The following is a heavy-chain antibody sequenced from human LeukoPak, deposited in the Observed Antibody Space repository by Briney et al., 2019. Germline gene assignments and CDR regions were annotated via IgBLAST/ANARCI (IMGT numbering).Heavy chain of an antibody. CDR2: INPNSGGT. CDR3: ARDPWNLDYYDY. D-gene: IGHD1-1*01. V-gene: IGHV1-2*02. J-gene: IGHJ4*02. CDR1: GYTFTCYY. Sequence: ASVKVSCKASGYTFTCYYMHWVRQAPGQGLELMGWINPNSGGTNYAQKFQGRVTMTRDTSISTAYMELSRLRSDDTAVYYCARDPWNLDYYDYWGQGTLVTVSS.